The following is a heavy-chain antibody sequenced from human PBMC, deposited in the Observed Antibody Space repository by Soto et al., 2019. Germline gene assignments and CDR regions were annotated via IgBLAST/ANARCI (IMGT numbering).Heavy chain of an antibody. Sequence: QVQLQESGPGLVKPSQTLSLTCTVSGGSISSGGYYWSWIRQHPGKGLEWIGYIYYSGTTSYNPYLKRRVTISVAPSKDQFSLKLSSVTAADTAVYYCARVFSDSSSFFDPWGQGTLVTVSS. CDR2: IYYSGTT. D-gene: IGHD6-13*01. J-gene: IGHJ5*02. V-gene: IGHV4-31*03. CDR1: GGSISSGGYY. CDR3: ARVFSDSSSFFDP.